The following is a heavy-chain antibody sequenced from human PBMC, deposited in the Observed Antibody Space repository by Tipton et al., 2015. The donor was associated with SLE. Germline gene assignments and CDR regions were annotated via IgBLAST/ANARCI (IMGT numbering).Heavy chain of an antibody. CDR2: ISYSGST. J-gene: IGHJ3*02. CDR3: ARGSGYTSVFGAFDI. Sequence: TLSLTCTVSGGSISTYYWSWIRQPPGKGLEWIGYISYSGSTHYSPSLKSRVTISLDTSRHQFFLKLSSATAADTAVYYCARGSGYTSVFGAFDIWGQGTMVSVSS. V-gene: IGHV4-59*01. D-gene: IGHD5-18*01. CDR1: GGSISTYY.